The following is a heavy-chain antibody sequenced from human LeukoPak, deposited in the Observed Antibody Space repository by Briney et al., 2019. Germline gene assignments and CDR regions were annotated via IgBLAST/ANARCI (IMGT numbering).Heavy chain of an antibody. D-gene: IGHD1-26*01. Sequence: PGGSLRLSCAASGFTFSSYSVNWVRQAPGKGLEWVSSISSSSSYIYYADSVKGRFTISRDNAKNSLYLQMNSLRAEDTAVYYCAREGATRAFDIWGQGTMVTVSS. CDR2: ISSSSSYI. CDR3: AREGATRAFDI. J-gene: IGHJ3*02. CDR1: GFTFSSYS. V-gene: IGHV3-21*04.